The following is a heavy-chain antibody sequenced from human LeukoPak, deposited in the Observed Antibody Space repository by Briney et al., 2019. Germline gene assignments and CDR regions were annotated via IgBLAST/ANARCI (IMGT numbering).Heavy chain of an antibody. CDR1: GFTFSSYA. D-gene: IGHD3-10*01. V-gene: IGHV3-23*01. CDR2: ISGSGGST. Sequence: GGSLRLSCAASGFTFSSYAMSWVRQAPGKGLEWVSAISGSGGSTYYADSVKGRFTISRDNSKNTLYLQMNSLRAEDTAVYYCACLMVRGVTTDYWGQGTLVTVSS. CDR3: ACLMVRGVTTDY. J-gene: IGHJ4*02.